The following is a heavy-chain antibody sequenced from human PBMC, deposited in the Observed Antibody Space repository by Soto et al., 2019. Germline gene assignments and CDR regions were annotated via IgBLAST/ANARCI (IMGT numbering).Heavy chain of an antibody. V-gene: IGHV4-59*08. CDR3: ARLWGWVGDY. Sequence: QVQLQESGPGLVKPSETLSLTCTVSCGSISSYYWSWIRQPPGKGLEWIGYIYYSGSTNYNPSLTSRVTISVDTSKNQFSLKLSSVTAADTAVYYCARLWGWVGDYWGQGTLVTVSS. D-gene: IGHD3-16*01. CDR2: IYYSGST. CDR1: CGSISSYY. J-gene: IGHJ4*02.